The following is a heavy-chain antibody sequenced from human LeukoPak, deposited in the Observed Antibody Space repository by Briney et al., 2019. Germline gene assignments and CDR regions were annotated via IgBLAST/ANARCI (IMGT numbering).Heavy chain of an antibody. J-gene: IGHJ2*01. V-gene: IGHV4-61*05. CDR2: IYYSGST. D-gene: IGHD6-13*01. CDR1: GGSISSSSFY. CDR3: ARLTPSDSSSWYWYFGL. Sequence: SETLSLTCTVSGGSISSSSFYWGWIGQPPGKGLEGVGYIYYSGSTNYHTSLTSQVTKSVDTSKTQSSLKLSTATAADTAVYYCARLTPSDSSSWYWYFGLWGRGTLVTVSS.